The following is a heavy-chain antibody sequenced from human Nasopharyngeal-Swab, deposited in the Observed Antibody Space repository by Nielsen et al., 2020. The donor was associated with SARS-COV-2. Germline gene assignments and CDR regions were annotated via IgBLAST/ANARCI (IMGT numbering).Heavy chain of an antibody. V-gene: IGHV1-24*01. CDR2: FDPEDGET. D-gene: IGHD4-17*01. J-gene: IGHJ5*02. CDR3: ATAPMTTVTKGWFDP. CDR1: GYTLTELS. Sequence: ASVKVSCKVSGYTLTELSVHWVRQAPGKGLEWMGGFDPEDGETIYAQKFQGRVTMTEDTSTDTAYMELSSLRSEDTAVYYCATAPMTTVTKGWFDPWGQGTLVTVSS.